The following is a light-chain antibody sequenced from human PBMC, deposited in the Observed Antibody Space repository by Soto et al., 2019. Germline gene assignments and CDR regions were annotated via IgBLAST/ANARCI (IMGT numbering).Light chain of an antibody. CDR3: QQYNNWPPLT. Sequence: EILMTQSPATLSVSPGQRATLSSRAIQRVTGNLAWYQQKPGQAHTLLIYGASNRATGIPARFSGSRYGTELTRTFSRLQSEDFAVYYCQQYNNWPPLTCGGGTKVDIK. J-gene: IGKJ4*01. CDR2: GAS. V-gene: IGKV3-15*01. CDR1: QRVTGN.